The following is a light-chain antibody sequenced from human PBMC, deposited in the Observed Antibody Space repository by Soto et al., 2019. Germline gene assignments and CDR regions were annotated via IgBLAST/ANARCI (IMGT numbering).Light chain of an antibody. CDR1: SSDVNYDL. V-gene: IGLV2-23*01. CDR3: CSFAGRTTV. Sequence: QSALTQPASVSGSPGQSITISCSGTSSDVNYDLVSWYQQHPDKAPELIIYEGNKRPSAISNRFSGSKSGNTASLTISGLQAEDEGDYYCCSFAGRTTVFGGGTKLTVL. J-gene: IGLJ3*02. CDR2: EGN.